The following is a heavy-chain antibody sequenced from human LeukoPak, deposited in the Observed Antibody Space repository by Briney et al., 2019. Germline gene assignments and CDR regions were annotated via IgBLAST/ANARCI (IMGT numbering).Heavy chain of an antibody. D-gene: IGHD5-12*01. Sequence: SETLSLTCTVSGYSISSGYYWGWIRQPPGKGLEWIGSIYHSGSTYYNPSLKSRVTISVDTSKNQFSLKLSSVTAADTAVYYCAREGGGYEIRFDYWGQGTLVAVSS. J-gene: IGHJ4*02. CDR2: IYHSGST. CDR1: GYSISSGYY. CDR3: AREGGGYEIRFDY. V-gene: IGHV4-38-2*02.